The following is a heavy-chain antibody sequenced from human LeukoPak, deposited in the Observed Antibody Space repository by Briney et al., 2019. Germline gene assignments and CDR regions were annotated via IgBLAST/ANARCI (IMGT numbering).Heavy chain of an antibody. Sequence: PGGSLRLSCAASGFTFSSYWMSWVRQAPGKGLEWVANIKQDGSEKYYVDSVKGRFTISRDNAKNSLYLQMNSLRAEDTAVYYCARALPVVVPDAISNWFDPWGQGTLVTVSS. J-gene: IGHJ5*02. D-gene: IGHD2-2*01. CDR2: IKQDGSEK. CDR1: GFTFSSYW. V-gene: IGHV3-7*01. CDR3: ARALPVVVPDAISNWFDP.